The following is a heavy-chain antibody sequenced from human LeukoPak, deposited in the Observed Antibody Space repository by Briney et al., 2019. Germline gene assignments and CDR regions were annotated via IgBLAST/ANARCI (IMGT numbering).Heavy chain of an antibody. CDR3: ASILEGYSYGKGRFDY. V-gene: IGHV1-69*13. J-gene: IGHJ4*02. D-gene: IGHD5-18*01. CDR1: GGTFSIYA. CDR2: IIPIFGTA. Sequence: SVTVSCKASGGTFSIYAISWVRQAPGQGLEWMGGIIPIFGTANYAQKFQGRVTITADESTSTAYMELSSLRSEDTAVYYCASILEGYSYGKGRFDYWGQGTLVTVSS.